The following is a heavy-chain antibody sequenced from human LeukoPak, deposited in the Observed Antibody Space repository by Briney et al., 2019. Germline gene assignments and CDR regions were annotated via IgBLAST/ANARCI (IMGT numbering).Heavy chain of an antibody. CDR1: GFTFSSYW. J-gene: IGHJ4*02. Sequence: GGPLRLSCAASGFTFSSYWMSWVRQAPGKGLEWVANIKQDGSEKYYVDSVKGRFTISRDNAKNSLYLQMNSLRAEDTAVYYCARPRGYCSGGICRYYFDYWGQGTLVTVSS. V-gene: IGHV3-7*01. CDR3: ARPRGYCSGGICRYYFDY. D-gene: IGHD2-15*01. CDR2: IKQDGSEK.